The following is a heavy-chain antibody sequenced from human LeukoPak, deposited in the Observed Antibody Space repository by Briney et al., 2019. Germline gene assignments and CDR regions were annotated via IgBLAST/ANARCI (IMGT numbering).Heavy chain of an antibody. Sequence: ASVKAFCKASGYTFTSYAMHWLRKAPGQRLEWMGWINAGNGNTKYSQEFQGRVTITRDTSASTAYMELSSLRFEDMAVYYCARGEDYGVNYFDYWGQGTLVTVSS. D-gene: IGHD4-17*01. CDR2: INAGNGNT. CDR3: ARGEDYGVNYFDY. V-gene: IGHV1-3*03. CDR1: GYTFTSYA. J-gene: IGHJ4*02.